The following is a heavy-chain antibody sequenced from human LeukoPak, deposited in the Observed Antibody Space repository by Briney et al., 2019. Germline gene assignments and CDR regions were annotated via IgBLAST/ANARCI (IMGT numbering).Heavy chain of an antibody. CDR1: GGSISSYY. Sequence: SETLSLTCTVSGGSISSYYWSWIRQPPGKGLEWIGYIYYGGSTNYNPSLKSRVTISVDTSKNQFSLKLSSVTAADTAVYYCARHLPYGGNSRGYYYGMDVWGQGTTVTVSS. CDR2: IYYGGST. D-gene: IGHD4-23*01. V-gene: IGHV4-59*08. CDR3: ARHLPYGGNSRGYYYGMDV. J-gene: IGHJ6*02.